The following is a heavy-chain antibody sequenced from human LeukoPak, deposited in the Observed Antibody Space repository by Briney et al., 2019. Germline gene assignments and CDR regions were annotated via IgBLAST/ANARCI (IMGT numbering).Heavy chain of an antibody. CDR1: GFPFSTYA. V-gene: IGHV3-23*01. CDR3: AREPNRYYYDSGDYNTYWY. D-gene: IGHD3-22*01. J-gene: IGHJ4*02. Sequence: PGGSLRLSCAASGFPFSTYAMSWVRQAPGKGLEWVSAINGGGTTTYYADSVKGRFTISRDTSKSILYLQMNSLRAEDTAVYYCAREPNRYYYDSGDYNTYWYWGQGTLVTVSS. CDR2: INGGGTTT.